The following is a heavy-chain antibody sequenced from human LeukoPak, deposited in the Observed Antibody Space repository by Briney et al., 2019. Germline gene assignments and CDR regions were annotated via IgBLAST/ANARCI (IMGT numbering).Heavy chain of an antibody. V-gene: IGHV3-23*01. CDR2: ISGSGGST. J-gene: IGHJ4*02. CDR1: GFTFSSYA. Sequence: GGSLRLSCAASGFTFSSYAMSWVRQAPGKGLEWVSAISGSGGSTYYADSVKGRFTISRDNSKNSLYLQMNSLRAEGTAVYYCARDVEYSSSSSYFDYWGQGTLVTVSS. D-gene: IGHD6-6*01. CDR3: ARDVEYSSSSSYFDY.